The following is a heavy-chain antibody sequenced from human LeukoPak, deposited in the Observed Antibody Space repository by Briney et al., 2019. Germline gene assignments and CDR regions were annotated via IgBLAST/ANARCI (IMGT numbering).Heavy chain of an antibody. Sequence: SETLSLTCTVSGGSISNYYWSWIRQPPGKGLEWIGSIYYSGTTNYNPSLKSRVTILVDTSKNQFSLNLSSVTAADTAVYYCARRGIAAAGYDYWGQGTLVTVSS. CDR2: IYYSGTT. J-gene: IGHJ4*02. CDR3: ARRGIAAAGYDY. D-gene: IGHD6-13*01. V-gene: IGHV4-59*08. CDR1: GGSISNYY.